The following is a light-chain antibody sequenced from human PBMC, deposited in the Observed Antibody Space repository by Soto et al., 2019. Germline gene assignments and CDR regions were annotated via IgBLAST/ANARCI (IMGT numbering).Light chain of an antibody. J-gene: IGLJ1*01. CDR3: NSYAGSNNFV. Sequence: QSALTQPPSASGSPGQSVTISCTGTSSDIGDNNDVSWYQQHPGKAPKLMIYEASKRPSGVPNRFSASKSGNTASLTVSGLQDEDEADYYCNSYAGSNNFVFGTGTKLTVL. CDR1: SSDIGDNND. V-gene: IGLV2-8*01. CDR2: EAS.